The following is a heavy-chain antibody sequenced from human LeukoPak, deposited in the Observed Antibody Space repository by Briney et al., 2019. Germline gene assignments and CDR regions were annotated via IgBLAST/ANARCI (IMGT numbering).Heavy chain of an antibody. J-gene: IGHJ4*02. CDR1: GYTVTSYY. CDR3: ARVNAGGSSWYVDY. Sequence: ASVKVSCKASGYTVTSYYMHWVRRAPGRGLELMGWINPNSGGTNYAQKFQGSVTMTRDTSISTAYMELSRLRSDDTALYYCARVNAGGSSWYVDYWGQGTLVTVSS. V-gene: IGHV1-2*02. D-gene: IGHD6-13*01. CDR2: INPNSGGT.